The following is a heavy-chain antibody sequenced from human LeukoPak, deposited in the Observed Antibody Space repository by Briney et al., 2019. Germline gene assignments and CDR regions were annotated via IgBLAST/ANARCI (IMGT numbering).Heavy chain of an antibody. CDR1: GGSISSSSYY. CDR2: IYYSGST. CDR3: ARIVGATSRYYYYGMDV. Sequence: SETLSLTCTVSGGSISSSSYYWGWIRQPPGKGLEWIGSIYYSGSTYYNPSLKSRVTISVDTSKNQFSLKLSSVTAADTAVYYCARIVGATSRYYYYGMDVWGQGTTVTVSS. D-gene: IGHD1-26*01. J-gene: IGHJ6*02. V-gene: IGHV4-39*07.